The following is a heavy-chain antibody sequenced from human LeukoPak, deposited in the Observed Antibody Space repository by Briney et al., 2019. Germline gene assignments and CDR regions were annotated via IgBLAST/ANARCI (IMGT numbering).Heavy chain of an antibody. V-gene: IGHV1-8*02. D-gene: IGHD1-20*01. CDR2: MNPNSGNT. J-gene: IGHJ4*02. Sequence: ASVKVSCKASGYTFTSYDINWVRQATGQGLEWMGWMNPNSGNTGYAQKLQGRVTMTTDTSTSTAYMELRSLRSDDTAVYYCASGVLTGTGFDYWGQETLVTVSS. CDR3: ASGVLTGTGFDY. CDR1: GYTFTSYD.